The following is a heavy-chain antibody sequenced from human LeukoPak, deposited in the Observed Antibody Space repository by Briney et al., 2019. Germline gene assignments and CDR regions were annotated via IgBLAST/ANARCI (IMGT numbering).Heavy chain of an antibody. D-gene: IGHD4-17*01. CDR1: GVSVYIGDW. J-gene: IGHJ4*02. CDR3: ARNGYYSVDY. CDR2: IFHAGTT. Sequence: SETLSLTCAVSGVSVYIGDWWTWVRQPPGKGLEWIGEIFHAGTTNYNPSLKGRLTISIDTSKTQFSLKLTSVTAADTAVYYCARNGYYSVDYWGQGTLVTVSS. V-gene: IGHV4-4*02.